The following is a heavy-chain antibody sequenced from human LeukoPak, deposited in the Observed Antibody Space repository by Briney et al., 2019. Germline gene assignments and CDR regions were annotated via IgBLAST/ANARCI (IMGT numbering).Heavy chain of an antibody. D-gene: IGHD3-22*01. CDR2: IYHSGST. Sequence: PSETLSLTCAVSGYSISSDNYWVWIRPPPGEGLEWTGGIYHSGSTYYNPSLKSRVTISVDTAKNQFSLKLSSVTAADTAVYYCARAPRDSSSSNYMRRFDYWGQGTLVTVSS. CDR1: GYSISSDNY. J-gene: IGHJ4*02. CDR3: ARAPRDSSSSNYMRRFDY. V-gene: IGHV4-38-2*01.